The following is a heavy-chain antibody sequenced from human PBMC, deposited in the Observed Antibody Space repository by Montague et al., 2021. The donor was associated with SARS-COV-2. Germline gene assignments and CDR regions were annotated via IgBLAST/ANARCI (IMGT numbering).Heavy chain of an antibody. J-gene: IGHJ4*02. D-gene: IGHD3-22*01. CDR1: GFTFSSYA. V-gene: IGHV3-30*04. CDR2: ISYDGSNK. Sequence: SLRLSCAASGFTFSSYAMHWVRQAPGKGLEWVAVISYDGSNKYYADSVKGRFTISRDNSKNTLYLQMNSLRAEDTAVYYCARDGSGYYDSSGYFDYWGQGTLVTVSS. CDR3: ARDGSGYYDSSGYFDY.